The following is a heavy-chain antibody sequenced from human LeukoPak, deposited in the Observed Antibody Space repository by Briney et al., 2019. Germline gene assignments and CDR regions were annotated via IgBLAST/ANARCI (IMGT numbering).Heavy chain of an antibody. CDR2: ISWNSGSI. D-gene: IGHD3-10*01. CDR3: AKGIGYYYGSGGDY. V-gene: IGHV3-9*01. CDR1: GFTFDDYA. J-gene: IGHJ4*02. Sequence: GGSLRLSCAASGFTFDDYAMHWVRQAPGKGLEWVSGISWNSGSIGYADSVKGRFTISRDNSKNTLYLQMNSLRAEDTAEYYCAKGIGYYYGSGGDYWGQGTLVTVSS.